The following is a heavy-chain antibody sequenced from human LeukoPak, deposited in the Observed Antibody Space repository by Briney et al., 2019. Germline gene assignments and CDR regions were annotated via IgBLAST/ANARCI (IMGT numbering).Heavy chain of an antibody. Sequence: TGGSLRLSCAASGFTFSSYAMHWVRQAPGKRLEWVAVISYDGSNKYYADSVKGRFTISRDNSKNTLYLQMNSLRAEDTAVYYCARLDPWAVPIWGQGTMVTVSS. J-gene: IGHJ3*02. CDR3: ARLDPWAVPI. CDR1: GFTFSSYA. CDR2: ISYDGSNK. V-gene: IGHV3-30*04. D-gene: IGHD6-19*01.